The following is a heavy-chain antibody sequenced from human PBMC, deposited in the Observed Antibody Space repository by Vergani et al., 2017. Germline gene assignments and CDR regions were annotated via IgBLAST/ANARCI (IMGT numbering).Heavy chain of an antibody. Sequence: EVQLLESGGGLVQPGGSLRLSCAASGFTFSSYWMSWVRQAPGKGLEWVANIKQDGSEKYYVDSVKGRFTISRDNAKNSLYLQMNSLRAEDTAVYYCARGASLSWYYYGMDVWGQGTTVTVSS. CDR2: IKQDGSEK. CDR3: ARGASLSWYYYGMDV. J-gene: IGHJ6*02. V-gene: IGHV3-7*03. CDR1: GFTFSSYW.